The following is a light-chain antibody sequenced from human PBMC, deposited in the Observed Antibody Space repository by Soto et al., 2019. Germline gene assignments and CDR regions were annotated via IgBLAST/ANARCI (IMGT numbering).Light chain of an antibody. CDR3: QQYVTSPLT. CDR2: GVS. CDR1: QSVSSY. J-gene: IGKJ4*01. V-gene: IGKV3-20*01. Sequence: EIVLTQSPGTLSLSPGERATLSCRASQSVSSYLAWYQQKPGQAPRLLIYGVSSRATGIPDRFSGSGSGTDFTLTISRLEPEDFEVYYCQQYVTSPLTFGGGTKVEIK.